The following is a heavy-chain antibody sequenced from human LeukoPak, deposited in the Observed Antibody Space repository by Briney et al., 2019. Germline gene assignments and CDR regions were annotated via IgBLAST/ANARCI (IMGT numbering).Heavy chain of an antibody. V-gene: IGHV3-74*01. D-gene: IGHD1-26*01. J-gene: IGHJ4*02. CDR1: GFTLSSYW. CDR2: INSDGSNI. Sequence: GGSLRLSCAASGFTLSSYWMHWVRQAPGEGLVWVSRINSDGSNINYADSVKGRFTISRDNAKNTLYLQMNSLRVEDTAVYYCVRDLGGRSGHWGQGTLVTVSS. CDR3: VRDLGGRSGH.